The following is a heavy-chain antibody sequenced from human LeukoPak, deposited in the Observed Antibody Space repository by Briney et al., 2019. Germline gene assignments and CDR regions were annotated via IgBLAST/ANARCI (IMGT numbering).Heavy chain of an antibody. D-gene: IGHD3-10*01. CDR2: ISSTGGTA. CDR1: GFTFSSFG. Sequence: PGGTLRLSCAASGFTFSSFGMSWVRQAPGKGLEWVSAISSTGGTAYYADSVKGRFTISRDNSKNTLYLQMNSLRTEDTAVYYCAKGFGNWGQGTLVTVSS. V-gene: IGHV3-23*01. CDR3: AKGFGN. J-gene: IGHJ4*02.